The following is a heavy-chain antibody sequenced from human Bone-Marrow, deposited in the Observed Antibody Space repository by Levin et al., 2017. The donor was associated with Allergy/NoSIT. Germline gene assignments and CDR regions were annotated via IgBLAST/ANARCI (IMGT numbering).Heavy chain of an antibody. D-gene: IGHD3-10*01. CDR2: ISSSGNYI. V-gene: IGHV3-21*01. CDR1: GFTFSGFR. J-gene: IGHJ5*02. Sequence: ASVKVSCAASGFTFSGFRMNWVRQAPGKGLEWVSSISSSGNYIYYADSVKGRFTISRDNAKNSVYLQMNSLRAEDTAVYYCARGGVTLVRGVMTWFDPWGQGTLVTVSS. CDR3: ARGGVTLVRGVMTWFDP.